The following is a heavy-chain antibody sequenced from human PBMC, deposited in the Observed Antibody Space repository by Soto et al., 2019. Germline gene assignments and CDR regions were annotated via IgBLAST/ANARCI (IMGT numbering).Heavy chain of an antibody. J-gene: IGHJ4*02. CDR2: IYYSGST. D-gene: IGHD4-17*01. CDR1: GGSISSSSYY. CDR3: ASLAAGDYADY. V-gene: IGHV4-39*01. Sequence: SETLSLTCTVSGGSISSSSYYWGWIRQPPGKGLEWIGSIYYSGSTYYNPSLKSRVTISVDTSKNQFSLKLSSVTAADPAVYYCASLAAGDYADYWGQGTLVTVSS.